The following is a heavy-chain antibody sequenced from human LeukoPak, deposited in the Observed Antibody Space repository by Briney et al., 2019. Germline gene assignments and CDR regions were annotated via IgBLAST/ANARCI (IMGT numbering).Heavy chain of an antibody. CDR2: IRYDGSNK. Sequence: GGSLRLSCAASGFTFSSYGMHWVRQAPGKGLEWVAFIRYDGSNKYYADSVKGRFTISRDNSKNTLYLQMNSLRAEDTAVYYCAKDARPMDFWSGYTDYWGQGTLVTVSS. J-gene: IGHJ4*02. CDR3: AKDARPMDFWSGYTDY. V-gene: IGHV3-30*02. D-gene: IGHD3-3*01. CDR1: GFTFSSYG.